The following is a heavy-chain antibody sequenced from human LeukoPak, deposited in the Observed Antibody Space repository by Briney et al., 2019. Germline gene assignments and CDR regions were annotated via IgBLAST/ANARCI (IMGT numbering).Heavy chain of an antibody. V-gene: IGHV3-33*01. CDR2: TRFDGSIK. D-gene: IGHD1-1*01. CDR3: ARWGGTRQRYFDY. Sequence: GGSLRLSCAVSGFTFSDYGFHWVRQAPGKGLEWVAVTRFDGSIKQYADSVKGRFTISRDDSKNTLYLQINFLKSEDTAVYYCARWGGTRQRYFDYWGQGTLVTVSS. CDR1: GFTFSDYG. J-gene: IGHJ4*02.